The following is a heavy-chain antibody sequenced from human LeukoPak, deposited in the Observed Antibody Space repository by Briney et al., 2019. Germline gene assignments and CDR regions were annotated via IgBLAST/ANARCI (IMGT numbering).Heavy chain of an antibody. CDR1: GFTFSSYA. CDR3: AKNRYSSSSGLGY. V-gene: IGHV3-23*01. J-gene: IGHJ4*02. D-gene: IGHD6-6*01. CDR2: ISGSGGST. Sequence: GGSLRLSCAASGFTFSSYAMSWVHQAPGKGLEWVSAISGSGGSTYYADSVKGRFTISRDNSKNTLYLQMNSLRAEDTAVYYCAKNRYSSSSGLGYWGQGTLVTVSS.